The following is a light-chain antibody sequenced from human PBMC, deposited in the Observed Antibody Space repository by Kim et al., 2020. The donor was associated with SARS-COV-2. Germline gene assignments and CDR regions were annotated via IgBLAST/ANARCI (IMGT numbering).Light chain of an antibody. J-gene: IGKJ2*01. Sequence: ELVLTQPPATLSFSPGEKPTLSSRARQSVSSYLAWYQQKLAQAPRLLIYDASNRATGIPPGCSGSGSGTDFTLTISSREPEDFAVYYCQQRNNWPPHTFGQGTKLEI. CDR3: QQRNNWPPHT. V-gene: IGKV3-11*01. CDR1: QSVSSY. CDR2: DAS.